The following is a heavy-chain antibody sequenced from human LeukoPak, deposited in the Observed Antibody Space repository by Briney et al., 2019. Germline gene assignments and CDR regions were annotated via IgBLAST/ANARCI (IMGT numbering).Heavy chain of an antibody. CDR1: GFTFNIYG. CDR3: AKDRYGDQNWFDP. J-gene: IGHJ5*02. Sequence: GGSLRLSCAASGFTFNIYGMHWVRQAPGKGLEWVAVISYDGSNKYYADSVKGRFTISRDNSKNTLYLQMNSLRAEDTAVYYCAKDRYGDQNWFDPWGQGTPVTVSS. CDR2: ISYDGSNK. D-gene: IGHD4-17*01. V-gene: IGHV3-30*18.